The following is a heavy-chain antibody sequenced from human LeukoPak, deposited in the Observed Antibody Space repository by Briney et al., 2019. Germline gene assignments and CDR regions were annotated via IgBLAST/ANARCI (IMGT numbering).Heavy chain of an antibody. J-gene: IGHJ4*02. CDR3: ARGHAGGFDY. CDR1: GYSINSAFY. Sequence: PSETLSLTCTVSGYSINSAFYWGWIRVPPGKGLEWIGSVFHRGTTYYNSSLKSRVNISIDTSKNQFSLKLSSVTAADTAVYYCARGHAGGFDYWGQGTLVTVSS. V-gene: IGHV4-38-2*02. D-gene: IGHD3-10*01. CDR2: VFHRGTT.